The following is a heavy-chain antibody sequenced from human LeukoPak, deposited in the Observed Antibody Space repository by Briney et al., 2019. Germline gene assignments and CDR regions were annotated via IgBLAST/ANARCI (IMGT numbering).Heavy chain of an antibody. CDR2: ISGSGGST. D-gene: IGHD2-21*02. CDR3: AKNPPPYCGGDCYSFDY. CDR1: GFTFSSYA. J-gene: IGHJ4*02. V-gene: IGHV3-23*01. Sequence: PGGSLRLSCAASGFTFSSYAMSWVRQAPGKGLKWVSAISGSGGSTYYADSVKGRFTISRDNSKNTLYLQMNSLRAEDTAVYYCAKNPPPYCGGDCYSFDYWGQGTLVTVSS.